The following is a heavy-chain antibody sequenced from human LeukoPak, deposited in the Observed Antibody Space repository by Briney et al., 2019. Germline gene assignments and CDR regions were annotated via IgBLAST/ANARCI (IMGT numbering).Heavy chain of an antibody. CDR3: ASGGYFDWLLSH. J-gene: IGHJ4*02. V-gene: IGHV4-34*01. CDR2: INHSGST. D-gene: IGHD3-9*01. Sequence: SETLSLTCAVYGGSFSGYFWSWIRQPPGKGLQWIGEINHSGSTNYNPSLKSRVTISIDTSKNQFSLKLSSVTAADTAVYYCASGGYFDWLLSHWGKGTLVTVTS. CDR1: GGSFSGYF.